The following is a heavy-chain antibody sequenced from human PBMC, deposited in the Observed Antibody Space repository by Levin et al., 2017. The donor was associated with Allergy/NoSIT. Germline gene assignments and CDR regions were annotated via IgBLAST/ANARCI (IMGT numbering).Heavy chain of an antibody. CDR2: FTDTGGT. V-gene: IGHV3-23*01. Sequence: GGSLRLSCTASGFTFSNYGMSWVRQAPGKGLEWVSSFTDTGGTYYADSVKGRFTISRDNSRNTLYLHMNSLRAEDTAIYYCAKDLGRSNGWTKPAYDDYWGQGTLVTVSS. D-gene: IGHD6-19*01. CDR1: GFTFSNYG. J-gene: IGHJ4*02. CDR3: AKDLGRSNGWTKPAYDDY.